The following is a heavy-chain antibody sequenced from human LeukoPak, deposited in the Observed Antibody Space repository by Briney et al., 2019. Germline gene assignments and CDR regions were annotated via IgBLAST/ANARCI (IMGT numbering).Heavy chain of an antibody. CDR1: GFTFSSYG. J-gene: IGHJ5*02. CDR3: AKLPTYDFWSGETWFDP. D-gene: IGHD3-3*01. Sequence: PGGSLRLSCAASGFTFSSYGMHWVRQAPGKGLEWVAFIRYDGSNKYYADSVKGRFTISRDNSKNPLYLQMNSLRAEDTAVYYCAKLPTYDFWSGETWFDPWGQGTLVTVSS. V-gene: IGHV3-30*02. CDR2: IRYDGSNK.